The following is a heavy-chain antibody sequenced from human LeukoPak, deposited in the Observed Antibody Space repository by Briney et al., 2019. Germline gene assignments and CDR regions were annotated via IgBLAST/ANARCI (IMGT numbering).Heavy chain of an antibody. D-gene: IGHD3-22*01. Sequence: GGSLRLSCAASGFSFSTYAMHWVRQAPDQGLEWVAFISYDGYNKYYADSVKGRFTISRDNSNNTLHLQVNILRAEDTALYYCVRGDYYDSSGFDVSGYWGQGALVTVSS. V-gene: IGHV3-30*04. CDR3: VRGDYYDSSGFDVSGY. J-gene: IGHJ4*02. CDR1: GFSFSTYA. CDR2: ISYDGYNK.